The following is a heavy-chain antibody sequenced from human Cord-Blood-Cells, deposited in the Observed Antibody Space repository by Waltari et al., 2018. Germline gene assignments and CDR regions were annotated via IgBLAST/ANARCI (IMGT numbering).Heavy chain of an antibody. CDR1: GGSISSGGYS. D-gene: IGHD3-16*01. V-gene: IGHV4-30-2*01. Sequence: QLQLQESGSGLVKPSQTLSPTCAVSGGSISSGGYSWSWIRQPPGKGLEWIGYIYHSGSTYYNPSLKSRVTISVDRSKNQFSLKLSSVTAADTAVYYCARSIDGAFDAFDIWGQGTMVTVSS. CDR2: IYHSGST. CDR3: ARSIDGAFDAFDI. J-gene: IGHJ3*02.